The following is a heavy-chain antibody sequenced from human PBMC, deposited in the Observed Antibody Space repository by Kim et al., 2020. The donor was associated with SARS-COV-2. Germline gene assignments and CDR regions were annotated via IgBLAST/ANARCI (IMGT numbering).Heavy chain of an antibody. CDR3: AKAGVTAMAIDY. V-gene: IGHV3-30*02. D-gene: IGHD5-18*01. J-gene: IGHJ4*02. Sequence: YYTDSVKGRCTISRDNSKNTLYLQMNFLRGKDTAVYYCAKAGVTAMAIDYWGQGTLVTVSS.